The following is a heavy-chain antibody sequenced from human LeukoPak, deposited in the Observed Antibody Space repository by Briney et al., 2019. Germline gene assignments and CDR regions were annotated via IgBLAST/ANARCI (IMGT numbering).Heavy chain of an antibody. CDR2: INPTSGAT. CDR3: ARDIGPGAVFDY. D-gene: IGHD2-15*01. Sequence: ASVKVSCKAPGYSFTGYSIHWWRQAPGQGLEWMGWINPTSGATHYAQNFQGRVTMTRDTSISTAYVELSRLTTDDTAFFYCARDIGPGAVFDYWGQGALVTVSS. J-gene: IGHJ4*02. V-gene: IGHV1-2*02. CDR1: GYSFTGYS.